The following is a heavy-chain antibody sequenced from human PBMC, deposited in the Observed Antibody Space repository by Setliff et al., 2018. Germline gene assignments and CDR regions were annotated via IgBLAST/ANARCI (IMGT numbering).Heavy chain of an antibody. J-gene: IGHJ3*02. CDR3: ARDLNRWFGEFAFDI. Sequence: ASVKVSCKASGYAFTNYYMFWVRQAPGQGPEWMGTINTGGGSASIVDQLQGRVTMTRDTSISTGYMELSRLRSDDTAVYYCARDLNRWFGEFAFDIWGQGTMVTVSS. CDR1: GYAFTNYY. D-gene: IGHD3-10*01. CDR2: INTGGGSA. V-gene: IGHV1-46*01.